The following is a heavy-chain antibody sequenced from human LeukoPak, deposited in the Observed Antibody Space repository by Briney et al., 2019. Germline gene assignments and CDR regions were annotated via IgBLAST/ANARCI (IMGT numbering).Heavy chain of an antibody. V-gene: IGHV5-51*01. J-gene: IGHJ5*02. CDR3: ARGYCSGGSCYGRFDP. CDR2: IYPGDSDT. D-gene: IGHD2-15*01. Sequence: GESLKISCKGSGYSFTSYWIGWVRQMPGKGLEWMGIIYPGDSDTRYSPSFQGQVTTSADKSISTAYLQWSSLKASDTAMYYCARGYCSGGSCYGRFDPWGQGTLVTVSS. CDR1: GYSFTSYW.